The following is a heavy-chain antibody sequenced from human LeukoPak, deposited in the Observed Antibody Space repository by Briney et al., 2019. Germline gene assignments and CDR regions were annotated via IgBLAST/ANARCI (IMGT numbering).Heavy chain of an antibody. CDR2: IYHSGST. CDR3: ARAYGDYTNYYFDY. D-gene: IGHD4-17*01. V-gene: IGHV4-30-2*01. CDR1: GGSISSGGYS. Sequence: PSETLSLTCAVSGGSISSGGYSWSWIRQPPGTGLEWIGYIYHSGSTYYNPSLKSRVTISVDRSKNQFSLKLSSVTAADTAVYYCARAYGDYTNYYFDYWGQGTLVTVSS. J-gene: IGHJ4*02.